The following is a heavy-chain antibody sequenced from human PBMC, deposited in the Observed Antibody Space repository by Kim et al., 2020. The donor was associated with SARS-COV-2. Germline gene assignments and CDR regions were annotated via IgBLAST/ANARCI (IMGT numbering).Heavy chain of an antibody. CDR2: IYYSGST. Sequence: SETLSLTCTVSGGSISSRSYYWGWIRQPPGKGLEWIGSIYYSGSTYYNPSLKSRVTISVDTSKNQFSLKLSSVTAADTAVYYCAREAYYDFWSGYYFSGGYFDYWGQGTLVTVSS. CDR1: GGSISSRSYY. D-gene: IGHD3-3*01. J-gene: IGHJ4*02. CDR3: AREAYYDFWSGYYFSGGYFDY. V-gene: IGHV4-39*07.